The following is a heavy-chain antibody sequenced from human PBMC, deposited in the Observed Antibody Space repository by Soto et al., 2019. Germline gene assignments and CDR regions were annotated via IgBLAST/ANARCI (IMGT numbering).Heavy chain of an antibody. CDR3: AKDAVSVSGEWDWFDP. V-gene: IGHV3-23*01. CDR2: IDGSGGGA. J-gene: IGHJ5*02. Sequence: ELQLLESGGGLVQPGGSLRLSCAASEFTFRNYAMTWVRQAPGKGLEWVSSIDGSGGGAYYSDSVKGRFTVSRDDSQKTLYLQRGSRRVDDTAVYYWAKDAVSVSGEWDWFDPWGQGPLVTVSS. D-gene: IGHD3-10*01. CDR1: EFTFRNYA.